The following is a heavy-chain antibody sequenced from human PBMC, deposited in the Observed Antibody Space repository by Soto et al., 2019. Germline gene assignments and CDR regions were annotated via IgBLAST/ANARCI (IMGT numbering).Heavy chain of an antibody. D-gene: IGHD6-19*01. CDR2: INHSGST. CDR1: GGSFSGYY. CDR3: ARSKPGIAVAGTRTFDY. Sequence: SEPLSLTCAVYGGSFSGYYWSWIRQPPGEGRGWIGEINHSGSTNYNPSLKSRVTISVDTSKNQFSLKLSSVTAADTAVYYCARSKPGIAVAGTRTFDYWGQGTRVNVST. V-gene: IGHV4-34*01. J-gene: IGHJ4*02.